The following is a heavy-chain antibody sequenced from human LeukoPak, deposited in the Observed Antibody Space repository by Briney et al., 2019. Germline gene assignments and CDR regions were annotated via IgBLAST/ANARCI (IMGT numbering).Heavy chain of an antibody. V-gene: IGHV3-23*01. CDR1: GFTFSSYG. CDR3: AKGRGGWSPDV. Sequence: GGSLRLSCAASGFTFSSYGMHWVRQAPGKGLEWVSGISGSGGSTYYADSVKGRFSISRDNSQNTLCLQMNSLRAEDTAVYYWAKGRGGWSPDVWGKGTTVTISS. CDR2: ISGSGGST. J-gene: IGHJ6*04. D-gene: IGHD3-16*01.